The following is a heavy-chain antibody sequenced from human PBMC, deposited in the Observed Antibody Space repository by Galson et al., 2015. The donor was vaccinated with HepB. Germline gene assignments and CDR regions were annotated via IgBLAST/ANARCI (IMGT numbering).Heavy chain of an antibody. CDR1: GYTFNSYG. CDR3: ARCLTYYYDSSAYKPELHYYYGMDV. Sequence: SVKVSCKASGYTFNSYGISWVRQAPGQGLEWMGWISAYNGNTNYAQKLQGRVTMTTDTSASTAYMELRSLRSDDTAVYYCARCLTYYYDSSAYKPELHYYYGMDVWGQGTTVTVSS. D-gene: IGHD3-22*01. V-gene: IGHV1-18*04. CDR2: ISAYNGNT. J-gene: IGHJ6*02.